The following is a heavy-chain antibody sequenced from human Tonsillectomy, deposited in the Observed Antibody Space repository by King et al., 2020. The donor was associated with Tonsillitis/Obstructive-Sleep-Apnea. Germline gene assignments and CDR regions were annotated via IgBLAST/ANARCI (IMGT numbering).Heavy chain of an antibody. V-gene: IGHV4-34*01. CDR3: ARALSNLVVVPAAPDAFDI. J-gene: IGHJ3*02. D-gene: IGHD2-2*01. Sequence: VQLQQWGAELLKPSETLSLTCAVYGGSFSGYYWSWIRQPPGKGLEWIGEINHSGSTNYNPSLKSRVTISVDTSKNQFSLKLSSVTAADTAVSYCARALSNLVVVPAAPDAFDIWVQGTMVTVSS. CDR1: GGSFSGYY. CDR2: INHSGST.